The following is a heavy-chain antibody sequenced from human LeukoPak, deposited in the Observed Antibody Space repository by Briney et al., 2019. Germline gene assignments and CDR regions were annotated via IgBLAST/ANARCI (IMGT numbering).Heavy chain of an antibody. V-gene: IGHV3-21*01. CDR2: ISPPAIST. J-gene: IGHJ5*02. D-gene: IGHD3-10*01. CDR3: GRDLLGESGAGGP. Sequence: GGSLRLAWAASGFPFSNYATTWVRHAPGKGLEWFSSISPPAISTWNADSVKGRFTLSRDNAKNSVYLHMNSLRVEDTGVYFCGRDLLGESGAGGPWGPGTVVSVSS. CDR1: GFPFSNYA.